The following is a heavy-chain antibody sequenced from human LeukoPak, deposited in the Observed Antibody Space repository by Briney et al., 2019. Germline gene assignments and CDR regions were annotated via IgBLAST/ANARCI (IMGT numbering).Heavy chain of an antibody. Sequence: ASVKVSCKASGYTFTSYGINWVRQAPGQGLEWMGWISAYNGNTNYAQKLQGRVTMTEHTSTDTAYMELSSLRSEDTAVYFCATGITKGDYDFWSGPDYWGQGTLVTVSS. CDR2: ISAYNGNT. CDR1: GYTFTSYG. J-gene: IGHJ4*02. V-gene: IGHV1-18*01. D-gene: IGHD3-3*01. CDR3: ATGITKGDYDFWSGPDY.